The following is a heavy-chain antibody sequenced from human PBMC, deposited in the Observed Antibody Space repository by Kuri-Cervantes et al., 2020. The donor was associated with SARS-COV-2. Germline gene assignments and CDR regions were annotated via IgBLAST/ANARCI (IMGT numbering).Heavy chain of an antibody. CDR3: ARVVPAADEGLYYYYMDV. V-gene: IGHV4-38-2*02. J-gene: IGHJ6*03. CDR1: GYSISSGYY. Sequence: SETLSLTCTVSGYSISSGYYWGWIRQPPGKGLEWIGRIYTSGSTNYNPSLKSRVTMSVDTSKNQFSLKLSSVTAADTAVYYCARVVPAADEGLYYYYMDVWGKGTTVTVSS. D-gene: IGHD2-2*01. CDR2: IYTSGST.